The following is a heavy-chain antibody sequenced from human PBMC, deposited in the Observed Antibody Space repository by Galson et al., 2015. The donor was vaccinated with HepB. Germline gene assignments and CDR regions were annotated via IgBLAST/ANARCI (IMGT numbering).Heavy chain of an antibody. CDR1: GFTFSSYG. CDR3: ARDRRKTGSGYDQSFDY. D-gene: IGHD5-12*01. V-gene: IGHV3-33*01. CDR2: IWYDGSNK. J-gene: IGHJ4*02. Sequence: SLRLSCAASGFTFSSYGMHWVRQAPGKGLEWVAVIWYDGSNKYYADSVKGRFTISRDNSKNTLYLQMNSLRAEDTAVYYCARDRRKTGSGYDQSFDYWGQGTLVTVSS.